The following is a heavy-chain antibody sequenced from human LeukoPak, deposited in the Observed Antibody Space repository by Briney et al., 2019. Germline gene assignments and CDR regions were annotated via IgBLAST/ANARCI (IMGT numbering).Heavy chain of an antibody. Sequence: GGSLRLSCAASGFTFSSSWMNWVRQAPGKGLEWVGNINQDGSQTYYVDSVRGRFTISRDNARNSLYLQMSSLRAEDTAVYFCAGGGGFLSYSWGRGTLVTVSS. D-gene: IGHD5-24*01. CDR2: INQDGSQT. J-gene: IGHJ4*02. CDR1: GFTFSSSW. CDR3: AGGGGFLSYS. V-gene: IGHV3-7*01.